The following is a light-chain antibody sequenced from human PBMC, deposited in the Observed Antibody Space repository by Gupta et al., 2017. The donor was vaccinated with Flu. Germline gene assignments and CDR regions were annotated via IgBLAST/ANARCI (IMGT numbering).Light chain of an antibody. V-gene: IGKV3-20*01. CDR3: RQYGQAVYT. Sequence: GTPAVTPGKEASPRLSRSQSNRNNYLAWYPQRPGQAPRPLIYGESNRATGIPARFSGSGSGTDFTLKISRMEAEDVTVYYCRQYGQAVYTCGQGTKLEIK. J-gene: IGKJ2*01. CDR2: GES. CDR1: QSNRNNY.